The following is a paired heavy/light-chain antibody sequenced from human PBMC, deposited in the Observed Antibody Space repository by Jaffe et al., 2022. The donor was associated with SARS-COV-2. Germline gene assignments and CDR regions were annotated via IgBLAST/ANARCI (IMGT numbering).Light chain of an antibody. CDR2: GAS. V-gene: IGKV3-15*01. J-gene: IGKJ1*01. Sequence: EIVVTQSPATLSVSPGERATLSCRASESVRSNLAWYQQKPGQAPRLLIYGASTRATSIPARFSGSGSGTDFTLTISSLQSEDFAVYYCQQYSNWPRTFGQGTKVEVK. CDR3: QQYSNWPRT. CDR1: ESVRSN.
Heavy chain of an antibody. V-gene: IGHV3-23*01. Sequence: EVQLLESGGGLVQPGGSLRLSCVASEFTFRTSGMSWVRQAPGKGLEKGLEWVSSISGSGGGTFHADSVKGRFTISRDNSKNTLYLQMDSLGAEDTAIYYCAKMMGNPSGAMDVWGQGTTVTVSS. D-gene: IGHD2-15*01. J-gene: IGHJ6*02. CDR2: ISGSGGGT. CDR1: EFTFRTSG. CDR3: AKMMGNPSGAMDV.